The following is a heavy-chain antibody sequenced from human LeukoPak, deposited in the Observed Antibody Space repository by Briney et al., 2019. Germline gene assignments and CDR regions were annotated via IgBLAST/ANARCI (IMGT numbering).Heavy chain of an antibody. Sequence: PGGSLRLSCAASGLTFSSYAMSWVRQAPGKGLEWVSAISGSGGSTYYADSVKGRFTISRDNSKNTLYLQMNSLRAEDTAVYYCAKSSSTGTKVGLFDYWGQGTLVTVSS. D-gene: IGHD1-7*01. CDR3: AKSSSTGTKVGLFDY. V-gene: IGHV3-23*01. CDR1: GLTFSSYA. J-gene: IGHJ4*02. CDR2: ISGSGGST.